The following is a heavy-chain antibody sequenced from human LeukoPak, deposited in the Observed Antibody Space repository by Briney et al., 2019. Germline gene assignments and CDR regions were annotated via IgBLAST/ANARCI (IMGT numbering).Heavy chain of an antibody. D-gene: IGHD3-22*01. CDR1: GFTVSSNY. V-gene: IGHV3-30*02. Sequence: GGSLRLSCAASGFTVSSNYMSWVRQAPGKGLEWVAFIRYDGSNKYYADSVKGRFTISRDNSKNTLYLQMNSLRAEDTAVYYCAKDLSYYDSSGYPDYWGQGTLVTVSS. CDR2: IRYDGSNK. CDR3: AKDLSYYDSSGYPDY. J-gene: IGHJ4*02.